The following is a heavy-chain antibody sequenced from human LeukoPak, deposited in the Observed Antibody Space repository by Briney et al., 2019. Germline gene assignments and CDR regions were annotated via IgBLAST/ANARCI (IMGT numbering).Heavy chain of an antibody. CDR3: AKDRRPTMVRGPVSDY. Sequence: GGSLRLSCAASGFTFSSYAMSWVRQAPGKGLEWVSAISGSGGSTYYAGSVKGRFTISRDNSKNTLYLQMNSLRAEDTAVYYCAKDRRPTMVRGPVSDYWGQGTLVTVSS. D-gene: IGHD3-10*01. CDR2: ISGSGGST. V-gene: IGHV3-23*01. CDR1: GFTFSSYA. J-gene: IGHJ4*02.